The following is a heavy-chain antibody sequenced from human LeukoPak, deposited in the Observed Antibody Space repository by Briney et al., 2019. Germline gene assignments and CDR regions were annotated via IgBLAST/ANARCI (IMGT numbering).Heavy chain of an antibody. CDR2: IYKDGRT. V-gene: IGHV3-53*01. D-gene: IGHD3-22*01. CDR1: GFIVSSNY. J-gene: IGHJ4*02. Sequence: PGGSLRLSCAASGFIVSSNYMTWVRQAPGKGLEWVSVIYKDGRTFYADSVKGRFTISRDNSKNTLYLQMNSLRAEDTAVYYCAKSLTYYHENSDSIWGQGTLVTASS. CDR3: AKSLTYYHENSDSI.